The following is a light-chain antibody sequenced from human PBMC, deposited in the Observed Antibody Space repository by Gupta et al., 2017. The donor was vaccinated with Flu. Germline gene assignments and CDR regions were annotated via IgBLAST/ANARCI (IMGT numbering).Light chain of an antibody. CDR3: CSYATGNTYV. J-gene: IGLJ1*01. CDR2: EDI. V-gene: IGLV2-23*01. CDR1: NSDVATFSL. Sequence: QSSLTSPASGSGVPGQSITIPCTGTNSDVATFSLVSWYQQHPGKAPKVMIYEDIQRPSGVSDRFSGSKSGNTASLIISGLQPEDEADYFCCSYATGNTYVFGSGTKVTVL.